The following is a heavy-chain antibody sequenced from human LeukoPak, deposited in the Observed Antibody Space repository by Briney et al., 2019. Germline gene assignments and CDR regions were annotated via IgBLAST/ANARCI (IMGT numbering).Heavy chain of an antibody. CDR1: GFTFSSYA. J-gene: IGHJ3*02. CDR3: ARVLPDYDFWSGPSFDAFDI. D-gene: IGHD3-3*01. V-gene: IGHV4-31*02. Sequence: LRLSCAASGFTFSSYAMRWIRQHPGKGLEWIAYIYYSGSTYYNPSLKSRVTISVDTSKNQFSLKLSSVTAADTAVYYCARVLPDYDFWSGPSFDAFDIWGQGTMVTVSS. CDR2: IYYSGST.